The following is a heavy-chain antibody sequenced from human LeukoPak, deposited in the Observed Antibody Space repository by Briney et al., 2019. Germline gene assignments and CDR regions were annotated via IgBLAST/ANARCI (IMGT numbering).Heavy chain of an antibody. CDR1: GFTFSSYA. Sequence: PGGSLRLSCVASGFTFSSYAMSWVRQAPGKGLEWVSAISGSGGSTYYADSVKGRFTISRDNSKNTLYLQMNSLRAEDTAVYYCAKSARYCSSTSCSPGGDYWGQGTLVTVSS. D-gene: IGHD2-2*01. CDR3: AKSARYCSSTSCSPGGDY. J-gene: IGHJ4*02. CDR2: ISGSGGST. V-gene: IGHV3-23*01.